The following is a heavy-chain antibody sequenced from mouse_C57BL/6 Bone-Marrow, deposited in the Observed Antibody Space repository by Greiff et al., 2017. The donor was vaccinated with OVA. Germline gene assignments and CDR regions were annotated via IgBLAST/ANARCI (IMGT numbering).Heavy chain of an antibody. J-gene: IGHJ4*01. CDR2: ISSGSSTI. CDR1: GFTFSDYG. V-gene: IGHV5-17*01. Sequence: EVNLVESGGGLVKPGGSLKLSCAASGFTFSDYGMHWVRQAPEKGLEWVAYISSGSSTIYYADTVQGRFTISRDNAKNTLFRQMTSLRSEDTAMYYCARPPYDYDGTGDAMDYWGQGTSVTVSS. CDR3: ARPPYDYDGTGDAMDY. D-gene: IGHD2-4*01.